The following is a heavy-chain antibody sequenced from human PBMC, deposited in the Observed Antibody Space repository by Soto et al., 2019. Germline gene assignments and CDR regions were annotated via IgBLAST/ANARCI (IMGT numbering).Heavy chain of an antibody. CDR1: GGSFSGYY. CDR3: AGRYSYGEYYFDY. J-gene: IGHJ4*02. V-gene: IGHV4-34*01. D-gene: IGHD5-18*01. Sequence: QVQLQQWGAGLLKPSETLSLTCAVYGGSFSGYYWSWIRQPPGKGLEWIGEINHSGSTNYNPSLKSRVTISVDTSKNQCSLKLSSVTAADTAVYYCAGRYSYGEYYFDYWGQGTLVTVSS. CDR2: INHSGST.